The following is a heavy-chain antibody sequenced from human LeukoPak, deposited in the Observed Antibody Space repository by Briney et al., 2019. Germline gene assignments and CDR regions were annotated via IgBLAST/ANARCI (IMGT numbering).Heavy chain of an antibody. V-gene: IGHV3-11*01. CDR1: GFTFSDYY. CDR3: ARDTGYSYGYDRAWFDP. D-gene: IGHD5-18*01. CDR2: ISSSGSTI. J-gene: IGHJ5*02. Sequence: GGSLRLSCAASGFTFSDYYMSWIRQAPGKGLEWASYISSSGSTIYYADSVKGRFTISRDNAKNSLYLQMNSLRAEDTAVYYCARDTGYSYGYDRAWFDPWGQGTLVTVSS.